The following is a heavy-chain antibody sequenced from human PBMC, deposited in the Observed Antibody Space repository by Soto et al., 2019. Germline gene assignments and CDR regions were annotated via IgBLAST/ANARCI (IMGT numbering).Heavy chain of an antibody. D-gene: IGHD2-15*01. CDR2: VSPDGRST. J-gene: IGHJ4*02. CDR1: GFTFTNFW. CDR3: VRDLSYCNAPVCTS. Sequence: GGSLRLSCAASGFTFTNFWMNWVRQVPGKGPVWVSRVSPDGRSTNYAGSVQGRFTISRDNAKNMVYLQMNSLGVEDTAVYSCVRDLSYCNAPVCTSWGRGSLVTVSS. V-gene: IGHV3-74*01.